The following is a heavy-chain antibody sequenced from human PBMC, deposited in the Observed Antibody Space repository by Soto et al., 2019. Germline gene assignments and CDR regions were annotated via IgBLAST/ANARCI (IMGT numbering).Heavy chain of an antibody. D-gene: IGHD3-22*01. CDR2: ISSSSSYI. Sequence: EVQLVESGGGLVKPGGSLRLSCADSGFTFSSYSMNWVRQAPGKGLEWVSSISSSSSYIYYADSVKGRFTISRDNAKNSLYLQMNSLRAEDTAVYYCARGLFYYDSSAYLGYWGQGTLVTVSS. J-gene: IGHJ4*02. V-gene: IGHV3-21*01. CDR1: GFTFSSYS. CDR3: ARGLFYYDSSAYLGY.